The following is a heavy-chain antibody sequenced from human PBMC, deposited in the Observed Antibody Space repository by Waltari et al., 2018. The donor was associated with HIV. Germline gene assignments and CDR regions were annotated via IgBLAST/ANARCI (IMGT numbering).Heavy chain of an antibody. CDR2: IYYSGKT. Sequence: QVQLQESGPGLVKPSETLSLTCTVSGGSISSYYWSWIRQPPGKGLEWIGYIYYSGKTKHNPSLKGRVTISVDTSKNQFSLKLSSVAAADTAVYYCAAAGSWLPWFDPWGQGTLVTVSS. V-gene: IGHV4-59*01. CDR3: AAAGSWLPWFDP. D-gene: IGHD1-26*01. CDR1: GGSISSYY. J-gene: IGHJ5*02.